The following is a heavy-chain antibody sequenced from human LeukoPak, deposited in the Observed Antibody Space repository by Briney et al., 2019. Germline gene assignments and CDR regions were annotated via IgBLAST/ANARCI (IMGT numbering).Heavy chain of an antibody. CDR2: IYYSGST. D-gene: IGHD5-12*01. CDR3: ASAIVATNKIGGYYFDY. CDR1: GGSISSYY. J-gene: IGHJ4*02. Sequence: SETLSLTCTVSGGSISSYYWSWIRQPPGKGLEWIGYIYYSGSTNYNPSLKSRVTISVDTSKNQFSLKLSSVTAADTAVHYCASAIVATNKIGGYYFDYWGQGTLVTVSS. V-gene: IGHV4-59*08.